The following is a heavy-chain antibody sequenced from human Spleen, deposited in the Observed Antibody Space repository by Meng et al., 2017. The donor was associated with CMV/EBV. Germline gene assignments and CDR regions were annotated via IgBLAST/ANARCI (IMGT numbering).Heavy chain of an antibody. CDR1: GYSFTSYW. CDR2: IYPGDSDT. V-gene: IGHV5-51*01. J-gene: IGHJ5*02. CDR3: ARLHFGGNYIGPFDP. D-gene: IGHD4-23*01. Sequence: SGYSFTSYWIGWVRQMPGKGLEWMGIIYPGDSDTRYSPSFRGQVTISVDKSIRTAYLQWSGLKASDTAMYYCARLHFGGNYIGPFDPWGQGTLVTVSS.